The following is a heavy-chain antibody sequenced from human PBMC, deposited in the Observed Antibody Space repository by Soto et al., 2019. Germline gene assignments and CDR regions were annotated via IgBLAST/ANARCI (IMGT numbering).Heavy chain of an antibody. CDR2: INHSGST. CDR3: ARAENAANGIDY. D-gene: IGHD6-25*01. Sequence: SETLSLTCAVYGGSFSGYYWSWIRQPPGKGLEWIGEINHSGSTNYNPSLKSRVTISVDTSKNQFSLKLSSVTAADTAVYYCARAENAANGIDYWGQGTLVTVSS. V-gene: IGHV4-34*01. J-gene: IGHJ4*02. CDR1: GGSFSGYY.